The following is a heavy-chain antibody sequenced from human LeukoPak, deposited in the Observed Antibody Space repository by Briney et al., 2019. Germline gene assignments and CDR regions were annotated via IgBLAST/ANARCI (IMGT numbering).Heavy chain of an antibody. Sequence: GGSLRLSCAASGFTFSSYSMNWVRQAPGKGLEWVSYISSSSSTIYYADSVKGRFTISRDNAKNSLYLQMNSLRAEDTAVYYCARDIVVVPAASWFDPWGQGTLVTVSS. J-gene: IGHJ5*02. V-gene: IGHV3-48*01. CDR3: ARDIVVVPAASWFDP. CDR1: GFTFSSYS. D-gene: IGHD2-2*01. CDR2: ISSSSSTI.